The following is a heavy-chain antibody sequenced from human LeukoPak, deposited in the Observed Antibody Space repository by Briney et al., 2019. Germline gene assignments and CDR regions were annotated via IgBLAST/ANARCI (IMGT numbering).Heavy chain of an antibody. D-gene: IGHD7-27*01. CDR2: ISAYNGNT. V-gene: IGHV1-18*01. J-gene: IGHJ4*02. Sequence: ASVKVSCKASGYTFTSYGISWVRQAPGQGLEWMGWISAYNGNTNYAQKLQGRVTITRDTSASTAYMELSSLRSEDTAVFYCAKVNGDNTFDYWGQGTLVTVSS. CDR3: AKVNGDNTFDY. CDR1: GYTFTSYG.